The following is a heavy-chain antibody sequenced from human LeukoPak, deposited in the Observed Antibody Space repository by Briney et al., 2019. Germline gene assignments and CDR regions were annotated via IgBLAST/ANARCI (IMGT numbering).Heavy chain of an antibody. CDR2: IYYSGST. V-gene: IGHV4-30-4*01. Sequence: SETLSLTCTVSGGSISSGDYYWSWIRQPPGKGLEWIGYIYYSGSTYYNPSLKSRVTISVDTSKNQFSLKLSSVTAADTAVYYCASSIAVAGGFDYWGQGTLVTVSS. CDR1: GGSISSGDYY. J-gene: IGHJ4*02. CDR3: ASSIAVAGGFDY. D-gene: IGHD6-19*01.